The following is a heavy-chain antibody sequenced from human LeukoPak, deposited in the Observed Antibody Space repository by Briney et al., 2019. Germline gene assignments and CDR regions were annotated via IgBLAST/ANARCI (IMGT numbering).Heavy chain of an antibody. D-gene: IGHD3-9*01. CDR2: ISYDGSNK. Sequence: GRSLRLSCAASGFTFSSYGMHWVRQAPGKGLEWVAVISYDGSNKYYADSVKGRFTISRDNSKNTLYLQMNSLRAEDTAVYYCAKEYYDILTGYYNVPNFDYWGQGTLVTVSS. CDR1: GFTFSSYG. CDR3: AKEYYDILTGYYNVPNFDY. V-gene: IGHV3-30*18. J-gene: IGHJ4*02.